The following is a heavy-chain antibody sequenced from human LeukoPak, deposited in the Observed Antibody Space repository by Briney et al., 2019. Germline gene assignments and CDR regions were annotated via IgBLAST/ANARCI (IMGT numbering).Heavy chain of an antibody. Sequence: SSETLSLTCSVSDGSISSRNYYWGWIRQPPGKGVEWIGSIYYSGITYSNPSLKSRVTISVDTSKNQFSLKLSSVTAADTAVYYCARLSGPPYYDILTGPWFDYWGQGALVTVSS. CDR3: ARLSGPPYYDILTGPWFDY. V-gene: IGHV4-39*01. D-gene: IGHD3-9*01. J-gene: IGHJ4*02. CDR1: DGSISSRNYY. CDR2: IYYSGIT.